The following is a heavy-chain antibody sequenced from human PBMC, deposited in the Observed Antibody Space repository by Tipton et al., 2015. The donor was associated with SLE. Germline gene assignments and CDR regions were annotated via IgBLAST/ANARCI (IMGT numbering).Heavy chain of an antibody. D-gene: IGHD6-19*01. CDR1: GFTFDDHD. CDR2: IGSNGHNT. J-gene: IGHJ4*02. Sequence: QLVQSGGGLVQPGRSLRLSCAASGFTFDDHDMHWVRQIPGKGLEWVSGIGSNGHNTAYADSVKGRFTISRDNAKNFLYLQMNSLRGEDTALYYCAKDGLKGGSGWPFFFDLWGQGTLVTVSS. V-gene: IGHV3-9*01. CDR3: AKDGLKGGSGWPFFFDL.